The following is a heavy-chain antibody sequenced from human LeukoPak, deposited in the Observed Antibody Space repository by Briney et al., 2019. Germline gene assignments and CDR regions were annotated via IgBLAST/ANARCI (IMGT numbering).Heavy chain of an antibody. CDR2: IYYSGST. D-gene: IGHD1-26*01. V-gene: IGHV4-39*01. CDR1: GGSISSSSYY. J-gene: IGHJ3*02. CDR3: ARLGRGAFDI. Sequence: PSETLSPTCTVSGGSISSSSYYWGWIRQPPGKGLEWIGSIYYSGSTYYNPSLKSRVTISVDTSKNQFSLKLSSVTAADTAVYYCARLGRGAFDIWGQGTMVTVSS.